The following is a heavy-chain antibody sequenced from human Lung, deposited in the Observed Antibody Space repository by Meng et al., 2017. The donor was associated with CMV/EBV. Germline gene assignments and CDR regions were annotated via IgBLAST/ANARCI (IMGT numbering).Heavy chain of an antibody. CDR2: INEAGSVK. Sequence: ESXNISCAAPGFTFTNYWMTWVRQAPGKGLEWVGNINEAGSVKRYVDSVKGRFTMSRDNAKNSVYLQMNALGADDTAVYFCAREYWGPDYWGQGTLVTVSS. D-gene: IGHD7-27*01. V-gene: IGHV3-7*01. CDR1: GFTFTNYW. CDR3: AREYWGPDY. J-gene: IGHJ4*01.